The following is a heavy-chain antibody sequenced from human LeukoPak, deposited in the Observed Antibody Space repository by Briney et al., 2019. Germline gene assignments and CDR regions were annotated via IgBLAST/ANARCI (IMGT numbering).Heavy chain of an antibody. D-gene: IGHD3-3*01. CDR2: IIPFFGTA. Sequence: ASVKVSCKASGGTFSSYAISWVRQAPGQGLEWMGGIIPFFGTANYAQKFQGRVTITADESTSTAYMELSSLRSEDTAVYYCARPHPRITIFGVVNYWFDPWGQGTLVTVSS. CDR1: GGTFSSYA. CDR3: ARPHPRITIFGVVNYWFDP. V-gene: IGHV1-69*13. J-gene: IGHJ5*02.